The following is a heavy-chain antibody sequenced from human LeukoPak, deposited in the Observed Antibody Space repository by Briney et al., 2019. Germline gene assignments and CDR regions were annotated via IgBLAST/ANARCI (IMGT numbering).Heavy chain of an antibody. CDR1: GFTFSSYS. V-gene: IGHV3-21*01. CDR2: ISSSSSYI. Sequence: GGSLRLSCAASGFTFSSYSMNWVRQAPGKGLEWVSSISSSSSYIYYADSVKGRFTISRDNAKNSLYLQMNSLRAEDTAVYYCARGLGDGYNLYYFDYWGQGTLVTVSS. CDR3: ARGLGDGYNLYYFDY. J-gene: IGHJ4*02. D-gene: IGHD5-24*01.